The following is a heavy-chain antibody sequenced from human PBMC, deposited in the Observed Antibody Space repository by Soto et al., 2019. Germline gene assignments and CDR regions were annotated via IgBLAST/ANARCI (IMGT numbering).Heavy chain of an antibody. D-gene: IGHD2-15*01. Sequence: EVQLLESGGGLVQPGGSLRLSCAASGFTFSSYAMSWVRQAPGKGLEWVSAISGSGGSTYYADSVKGRFTISRDNSKNTLYLQMNSLRAEDTAVYYCAKTRDIVVVVAATFDYWGQGTLVTVSS. CDR3: AKTRDIVVVVAATFDY. J-gene: IGHJ4*02. CDR1: GFTFSSYA. CDR2: ISGSGGST. V-gene: IGHV3-23*01.